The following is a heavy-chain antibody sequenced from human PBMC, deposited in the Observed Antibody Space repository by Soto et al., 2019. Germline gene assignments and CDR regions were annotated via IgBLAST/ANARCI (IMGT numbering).Heavy chain of an antibody. V-gene: IGHV1-2*04. CDR2: INPNSGGT. Sequence: ASVKVSCKASGYTLTGYYMHWVRQAPGQGLEWMGWINPNSGGTNYAQKFQGWVTMTRDTSISTAYMELSRLRSDDTAVYYCARADYIWGSYRHCSDYWGQGTLVTVSS. J-gene: IGHJ4*02. D-gene: IGHD3-16*02. CDR3: ARADYIWGSYRHCSDY. CDR1: GYTLTGYY.